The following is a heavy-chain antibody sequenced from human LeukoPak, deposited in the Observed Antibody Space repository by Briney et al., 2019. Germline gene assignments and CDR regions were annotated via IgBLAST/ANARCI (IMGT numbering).Heavy chain of an antibody. CDR2: ISYDGSNK. J-gene: IGHJ6*02. CDR3: ARAWWDYSHGRSYYYYGMDV. V-gene: IGHV3-30-3*01. D-gene: IGHD4-11*01. CDR1: GFTFSSYA. Sequence: GGSLRLSCAASGFTFSSYAMHWVRQAPGKGLEWVAVISYDGSNKYYADSVKGRFTISRDNSKNTLYLQMNSLRAEGTAMYYCARAWWDYSHGRSYYYYGMDVWGQGTTVTVSS.